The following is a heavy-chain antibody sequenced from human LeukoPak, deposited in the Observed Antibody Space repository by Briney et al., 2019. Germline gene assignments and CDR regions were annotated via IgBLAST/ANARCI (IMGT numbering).Heavy chain of an antibody. CDR2: IKSKTDGGTT. V-gene: IGHV3-15*01. Sequence: GGSLRLSCAASGYTFSNACMSWVRQAPRKGLEWVGRIKSKTDGGTTDYAAPVKGRFTISRDDSKNTLYLQMNSLKAEDTAAYYCTTDPSPYWGQGTLVTVSS. CDR3: TTDPSPY. CDR1: GYTFSNAC. J-gene: IGHJ4*02.